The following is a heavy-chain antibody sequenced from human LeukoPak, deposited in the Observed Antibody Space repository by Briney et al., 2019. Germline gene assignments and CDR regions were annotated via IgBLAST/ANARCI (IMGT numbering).Heavy chain of an antibody. CDR3: AKSHSVEQRGYFDY. J-gene: IGHJ4*02. D-gene: IGHD1/OR15-1a*01. Sequence: GGSLRLSCAASRFTFSTYAMSWVRQAPGKGLEWISTIANGGGSTYYADSVRGRFTISRDNSKNTLYLQMNSLRAEDTAVYYCAKSHSVEQRGYFDYWGQGTLVTVSS. CDR1: RFTFSTYA. CDR2: IANGGGST. V-gene: IGHV3-23*01.